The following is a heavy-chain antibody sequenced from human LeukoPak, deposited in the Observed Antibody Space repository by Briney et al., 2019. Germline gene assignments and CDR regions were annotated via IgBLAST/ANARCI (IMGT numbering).Heavy chain of an antibody. CDR2: ISAYNGNT. Sequence: GASVKVSCKASGYTFTSYGISWVRQAPGQGLEWMGWISAYNGNTNYAQKLQGRVTMTRDTSTSTVYMELSSLRSEDTAVYYCARVQGLGQLVQGFGYWGQGTLVTVSS. D-gene: IGHD6-13*01. V-gene: IGHV1-18*01. CDR1: GYTFTSYG. CDR3: ARVQGLGQLVQGFGY. J-gene: IGHJ4*02.